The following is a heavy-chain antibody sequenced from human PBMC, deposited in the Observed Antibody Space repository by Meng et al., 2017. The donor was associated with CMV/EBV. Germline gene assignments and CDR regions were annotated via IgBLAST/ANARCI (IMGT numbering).Heavy chain of an antibody. CDR2: IWYDGSNK. D-gene: IGHD4-11*01. V-gene: IGHV3-33*06. CDR1: GFTFSSYG. J-gene: IGHJ6*02. CDR3: AKGLDYYYGMDV. Sequence: GESLKISCAASGFTFSSYGMRWVRQAPGKGLEWVAVIWYDGSNKYYADSVKGRFTISRDNSKNTLYLQMNSLRAEDTAVYYCAKGLDYYYGMDVWGQGTTVTVSS.